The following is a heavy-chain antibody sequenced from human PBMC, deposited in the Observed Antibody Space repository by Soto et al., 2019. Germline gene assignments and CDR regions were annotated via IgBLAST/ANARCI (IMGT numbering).Heavy chain of an antibody. CDR3: ARDLYYDILTGYYNYIDY. J-gene: IGHJ4*02. Sequence: GGSLRFSCAASGFTFSSYGMHWVRQAPGKGLEWVAVIWYDGSNKYYADSVKGRFTISRDNSKNTLYLQMNSLRAEDTAVYYCARDLYYDILTGYYNYIDYWGQGTLVTVSS. CDR2: IWYDGSNK. CDR1: GFTFSSYG. V-gene: IGHV3-33*01. D-gene: IGHD3-9*01.